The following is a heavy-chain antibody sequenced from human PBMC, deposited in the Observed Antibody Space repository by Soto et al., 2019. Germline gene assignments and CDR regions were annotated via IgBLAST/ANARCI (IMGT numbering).Heavy chain of an antibody. CDR1: GGSISSGGYS. Sequence: PSETLSLTCAVSGGSISSGGYSWSWIRQPPGKGLEWIGYIYHSGSTYYNPSLKSRVTISVDRSKIQFSLKLSSVTAADTAVYYCAIAPGYSGNWFDPWYKGTLVTVSS. CDR3: AIAPGYSGNWFDP. D-gene: IGHD1-26*01. V-gene: IGHV4-30-2*01. J-gene: IGHJ5*02. CDR2: IYHSGST.